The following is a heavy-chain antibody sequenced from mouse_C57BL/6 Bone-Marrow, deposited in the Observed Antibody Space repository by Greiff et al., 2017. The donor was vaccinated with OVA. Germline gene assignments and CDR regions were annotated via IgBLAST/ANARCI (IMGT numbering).Heavy chain of an antibody. V-gene: IGHV5-17*01. J-gene: IGHJ4*01. CDR3: ARTLPYAMDY. CDR1: GFTFSDYG. CDR2: ISRGSSTI. Sequence: EVKLVESGGGLVKPGGSLKLSCAASGFTFSDYGMHWVRQAPEKGLEWVAYISRGSSTIYYADTVKGRFTISRDNAKNTLFLQMTSLRSEDTAMYYCARTLPYAMDYWGQGTSVTVSS.